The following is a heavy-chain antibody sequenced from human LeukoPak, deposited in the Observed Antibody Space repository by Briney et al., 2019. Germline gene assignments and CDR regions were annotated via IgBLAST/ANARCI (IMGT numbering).Heavy chain of an antibody. CDR3: AKDDYDLDAFDI. Sequence: PGGSLRLYCEASGFSFSNTAMSWVRQAPGKGLEWVGRIKSKTDGGTTDYAAPVKGRFTISRDDSKNTLYLQMNSLRAEDTAVYYCAKDDYDLDAFDIWGQGTMVTVSS. CDR1: GFSFSNTA. V-gene: IGHV3-15*01. D-gene: IGHD3-3*01. CDR2: IKSKTDGGTT. J-gene: IGHJ3*02.